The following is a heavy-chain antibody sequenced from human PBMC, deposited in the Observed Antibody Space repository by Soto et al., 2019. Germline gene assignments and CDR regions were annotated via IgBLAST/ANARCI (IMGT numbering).Heavy chain of an antibody. CDR1: GFTFSSYG. J-gene: IGHJ4*02. CDR3: AKDLVAYYESSGLDY. Sequence: QVRLVEPGGGVVQPGRSLRLSCAASGFTFSSYGMHWVRPAPGKGLEWVAAISYDGSNQYYADSVKGRFTISSDNSKIAMYLQMNCLRAEDTAVYYCAKDLVAYYESSGLDYWGEGTLVTVAS. D-gene: IGHD3-22*01. V-gene: IGHV3-30*18. CDR2: ISYDGSNQ.